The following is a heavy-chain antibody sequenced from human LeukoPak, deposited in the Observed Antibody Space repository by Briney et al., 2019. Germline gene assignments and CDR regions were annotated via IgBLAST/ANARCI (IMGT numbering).Heavy chain of an antibody. V-gene: IGHV3-30-3*01. CDR2: ISYDGSNK. Sequence: GSLRLSCAASGFTFSSYAMHWVRRAPGKGLEWVAVISYDGSNKYYADSVKGRFTISRDNSKNTLYLQMNSLRAEDTAVYYCARVPRGYYIIQFDYWGQGTLVTVSS. CDR3: ARVPRGYYIIQFDY. J-gene: IGHJ4*02. CDR1: GFTFSSYA. D-gene: IGHD3-3*01.